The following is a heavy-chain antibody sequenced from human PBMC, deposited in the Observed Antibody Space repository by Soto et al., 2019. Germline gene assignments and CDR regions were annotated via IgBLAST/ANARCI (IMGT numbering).Heavy chain of an antibody. CDR3: AREKPYSSSWYHDY. Sequence: QVQLQQWGAGLLKPSETLSLTCAVYGGSFSGYYWSWIRQPPGKGLEWIGEINHSGNTNYNPSLKSRVTISVDTSKNQFSLKLSSVTAADTAVYYCAREKPYSSSWYHDYWGQGTLVTVSS. V-gene: IGHV4-34*01. J-gene: IGHJ4*02. CDR2: INHSGNT. D-gene: IGHD6-13*01. CDR1: GGSFSGYY.